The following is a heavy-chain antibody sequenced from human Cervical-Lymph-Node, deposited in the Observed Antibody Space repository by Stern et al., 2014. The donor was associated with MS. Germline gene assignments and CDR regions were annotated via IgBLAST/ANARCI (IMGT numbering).Heavy chain of an antibody. CDR2: ISHSGDT. V-gene: IGHV4-59*08. Sequence: QVQLQESGPGLVKPSETLSLTCAVSGGSISSRYWGWIRQPPGKGLEWIGLISHSGDTKYNPSLKSRVILSLDTSKNQFSLKVTSVTAADTAVYYCARLSTAVDFWGQGTLVTVSS. CDR3: ARLSTAVDF. CDR1: GGSISSRY. J-gene: IGHJ4*02.